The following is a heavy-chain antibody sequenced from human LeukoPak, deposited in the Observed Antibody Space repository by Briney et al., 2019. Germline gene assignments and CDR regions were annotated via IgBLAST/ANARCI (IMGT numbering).Heavy chain of an antibody. V-gene: IGHV3-73*01. CDR2: IRSKANSYAT. Sequence: GGSLRLSCAASGFTFSGSAMHWVRQASGKGLEWVGRIRSKANSYATAYAASVKGRFTISRDDSKNTAYLQMNSLKTEDTAVYYCTRWIIGPPDDWGQGTLVTVSS. CDR1: GFTFSGSA. D-gene: IGHD2-2*03. J-gene: IGHJ4*02. CDR3: TRWIIGPPDD.